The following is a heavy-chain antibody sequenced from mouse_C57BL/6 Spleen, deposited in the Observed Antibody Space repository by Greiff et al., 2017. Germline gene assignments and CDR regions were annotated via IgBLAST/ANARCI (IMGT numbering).Heavy chain of an antibody. CDR3: ARPRGSTRPYGDV. CDR1: GYSFTDYN. J-gene: IGHJ1*03. V-gene: IGHV1-39*01. Sequence: EVKLMESGPELVKPGASVKISCKASGYSFTDYNMNWVKQSNGKSLEWIGVINPNYGTTSYNQKFKGKATLTVDQSSSTAYMQLNSLTSADSAVYDCARPRGSTRPYGDVWGTGTTVTVSS. D-gene: IGHD1-1*02. CDR2: INPNYGTT.